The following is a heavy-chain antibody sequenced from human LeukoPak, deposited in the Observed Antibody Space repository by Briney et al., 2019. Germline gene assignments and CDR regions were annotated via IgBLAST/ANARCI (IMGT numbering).Heavy chain of an antibody. CDR3: ARDRNYDILTGPKAFDY. J-gene: IGHJ4*02. V-gene: IGHV1-18*01. Sequence: ASVKVSCKASGYIFTNFGISWVRQARGQGLEWMGWISGYNGNTKYVQKFQGRVTITADESTSTAYMELSSLRSEDTAVYYCARDRNYDILTGPKAFDYWGQGTLVTVSS. CDR1: GYIFTNFG. CDR2: ISGYNGNT. D-gene: IGHD3-9*01.